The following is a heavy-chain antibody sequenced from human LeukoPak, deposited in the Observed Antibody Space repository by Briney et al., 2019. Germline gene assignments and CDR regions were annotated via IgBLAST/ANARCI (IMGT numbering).Heavy chain of an antibody. J-gene: IGHJ4*02. V-gene: IGHV4-59*12. CDR3: ARDQYYYGSGSYYYFDY. Sequence: SETLSLTCTVSGGSISSYYWSWIRQPPGKGLEWIGYIYYSGSTNYNPSLKSRVTISADTSKNQFSLKLSSVTAADTAVYYCARDQYYYGSGSYYYFDYWGQGTLVTVSS. CDR2: IYYSGST. CDR1: GGSISSYY. D-gene: IGHD3-10*01.